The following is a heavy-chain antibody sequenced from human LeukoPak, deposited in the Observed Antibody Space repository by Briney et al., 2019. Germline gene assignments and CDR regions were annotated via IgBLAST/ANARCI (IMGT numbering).Heavy chain of an antibody. J-gene: IGHJ4*02. CDR2: ISSSNSTI. CDR3: AGGGIQDFDY. V-gene: IGHV3-48*04. CDR1: GFSFSSYA. D-gene: IGHD3-16*01. Sequence: GGSLRLSCATSGFSFSSYAMSWVRQAPGKGLEWVSFISSSNSTIYYADSVKGRFTISRDNAKNSLYLQMNSLRAEDTAVYYCAGGGIQDFDYWGQGTLVTVSS.